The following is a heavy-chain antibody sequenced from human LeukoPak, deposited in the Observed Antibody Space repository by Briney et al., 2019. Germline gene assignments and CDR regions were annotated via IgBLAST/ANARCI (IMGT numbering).Heavy chain of an antibody. J-gene: IGHJ3*02. Sequence: GASVKVSCKASGYTFTDYYIHWVRQAPGQGLEWMAWMNPNSGGTSYAQKFQGRVTMTRDTSISTAYMELSRLRSDDTAVYYCSSIPGGYTYGDDAFDIWGQGTMVTVSS. CDR3: SSIPGGYTYGDDAFDI. V-gene: IGHV1-2*02. CDR2: MNPNSGGT. CDR1: GYTFTDYY. D-gene: IGHD5-18*01.